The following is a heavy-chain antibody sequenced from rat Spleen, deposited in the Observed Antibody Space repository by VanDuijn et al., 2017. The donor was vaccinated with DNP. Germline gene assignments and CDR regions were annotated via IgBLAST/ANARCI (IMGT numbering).Heavy chain of an antibody. CDR3: ARWPGYNPPYAMDA. D-gene: IGHD1-4*01. V-gene: IGHV3-3*01. CDR1: GYSITSSYR. J-gene: IGHJ4*01. CDR2: VNSAGTT. Sequence: EVQLQESGPGLVKTSQSLSLTCSVTGYSITSSYRWNWIRKFPGNKLEWMGSVNSAGTTNYNPSLKSRTSITRDTSKNQLFLQVNSVTTEDTATYYCARWPGYNPPYAMDAWGQGTSVTVSS.